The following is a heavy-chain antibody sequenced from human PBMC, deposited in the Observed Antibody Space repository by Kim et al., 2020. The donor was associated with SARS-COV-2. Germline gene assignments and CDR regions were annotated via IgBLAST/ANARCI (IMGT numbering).Heavy chain of an antibody. CDR1: GYSFTSYW. Sequence: GESLKISCKGSGYSFTSYWISWVRQMPGKGLEWMGRIDPSDSYTNYSPSFQGHVTISADKSISTAYLQWSSLKASDTAMYYCARLGAEMATMVGYGMDVWGQGTTVTVSS. CDR3: ARLGAEMATMVGYGMDV. CDR2: IDPSDSYT. J-gene: IGHJ6*02. D-gene: IGHD1-26*01. V-gene: IGHV5-10-1*01.